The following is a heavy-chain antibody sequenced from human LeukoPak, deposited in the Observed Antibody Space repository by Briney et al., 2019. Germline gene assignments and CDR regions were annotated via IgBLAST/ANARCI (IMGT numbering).Heavy chain of an antibody. CDR1: GYTFTSYA. CDR3: VRAGYCSGGSCYPYYYYYYMDV. Sequence: ASVKVSCKASGYTFTSYAISWVRQAPGQGLEWMGWISGHNDDTNYAQRLQGRDTMTTDTSTSTAYMELRSLRSDDTAVYYCVRAGYCSGGSCYPYYYYYYMDVWGKGTTVTVSS. J-gene: IGHJ6*03. V-gene: IGHV1-18*01. CDR2: ISGHNDDT. D-gene: IGHD2-15*01.